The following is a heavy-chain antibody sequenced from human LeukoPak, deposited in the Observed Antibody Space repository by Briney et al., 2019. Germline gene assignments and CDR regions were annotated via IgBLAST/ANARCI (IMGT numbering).Heavy chain of an antibody. J-gene: IGHJ4*02. Sequence: GSSVKVSCKASGGTFSSYAISWVRQAPGQGLEWMGGIIPIFGTANYAQKFQGRVTIPADESTSTAYMQLSSLRSEDTAVYYCARVQYQLLQGLDYWGQGTLVTVSS. CDR1: GGTFSSYA. D-gene: IGHD2-2*01. CDR3: ARVQYQLLQGLDY. V-gene: IGHV1-69*01. CDR2: IIPIFGTA.